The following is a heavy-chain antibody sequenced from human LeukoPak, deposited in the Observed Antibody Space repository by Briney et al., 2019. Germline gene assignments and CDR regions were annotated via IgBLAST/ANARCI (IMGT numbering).Heavy chain of an antibody. CDR2: IKEDGSEK. CDR1: GFIFSRFW. Sequence: GGSLRLSCAASGFIFSRFWMNWVRQAPGKGLEWVATIKEDGSEKYYVDSMRGRITISRDNAKNTLYLQMNSLRAEDTAVYYCARLEGVVATILYGDFDYWGQGTLVTVSS. J-gene: IGHJ4*02. V-gene: IGHV3-7*03. D-gene: IGHD5-12*01. CDR3: ARLEGVVATILYGDFDY.